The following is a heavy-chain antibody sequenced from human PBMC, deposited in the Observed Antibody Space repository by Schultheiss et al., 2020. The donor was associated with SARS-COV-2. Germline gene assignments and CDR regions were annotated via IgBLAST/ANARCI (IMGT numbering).Heavy chain of an antibody. V-gene: IGHV3-23*01. Sequence: GGSLRLSCAASGFTFSRNAMSWVRQAPGKGLEWVSSISGSGDRTNYADSVKGRFIITRDNSKNTLYLQMNTLGPEDTAIYYCARERPNAWYDAFDLWGQGTLVTVSS. J-gene: IGHJ3*01. D-gene: IGHD6-13*01. CDR2: ISGSGDRT. CDR1: GFTFSRNA. CDR3: ARERPNAWYDAFDL.